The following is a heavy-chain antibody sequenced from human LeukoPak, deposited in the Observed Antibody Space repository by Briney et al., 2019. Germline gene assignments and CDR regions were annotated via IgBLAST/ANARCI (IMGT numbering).Heavy chain of an antibody. CDR3: ARVKSYYGSGSPYGMDV. D-gene: IGHD3-10*01. CDR2: IGTAGDT. J-gene: IGHJ6*02. V-gene: IGHV3-13*01. Sequence: PGGSLRLSCAASGFTFSSYDMHWVRQATGKGLEWVSAIGTAGDTYYPGSVKGRFTISRENAKNSLYLQMNSLRAGDTAVYYCARVKSYYGSGSPYGMDVWGQGTTVTVSS. CDR1: GFTFSSYD.